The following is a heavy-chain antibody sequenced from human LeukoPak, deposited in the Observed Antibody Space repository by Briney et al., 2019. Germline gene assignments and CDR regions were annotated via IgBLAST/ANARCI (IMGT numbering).Heavy chain of an antibody. Sequence: ASVKVSCKASGYTSTSYAMNWVRQAPGQGLEWMGWINTNTGNPTYAQGFTGRFVFSLDTSVSTAYLQISSLKAEDTAVYYCARQPDDLYYYGSGSYLYYFDYWGQGTLVTVSS. CDR2: INTNTGNP. CDR1: GYTSTSYA. CDR3: ARQPDDLYYYGSGSYLYYFDY. V-gene: IGHV7-4-1*02. J-gene: IGHJ4*02. D-gene: IGHD3-10*01.